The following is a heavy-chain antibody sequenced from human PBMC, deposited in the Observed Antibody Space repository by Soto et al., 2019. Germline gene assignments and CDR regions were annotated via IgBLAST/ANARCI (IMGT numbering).Heavy chain of an antibody. D-gene: IGHD6-19*01. V-gene: IGHV3-33*01. CDR2: IWYDGSNK. J-gene: IGHJ4*02. Sequence: QVQLVESGGGVVQPGRSLRLSCAASGFTFSSYGVHWVRQAPGKGLESVAVIWYDGSNKYYAASVKGRFTISRDHSKNTLHLQMNSLRAEDTAVYYCARDCAGYSSGWYQRGGFDYWGQGTLVTVSS. CDR1: GFTFSSYG. CDR3: ARDCAGYSSGWYQRGGFDY.